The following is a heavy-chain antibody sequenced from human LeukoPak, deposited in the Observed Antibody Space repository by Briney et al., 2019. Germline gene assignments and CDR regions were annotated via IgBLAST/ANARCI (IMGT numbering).Heavy chain of an antibody. J-gene: IGHJ4*02. Sequence: PSETLSLTCTVSGGSISSSSYYWGWIRQPPGKGLEWIGSIYYSGSTYYNPSLKSRVTISVDTSKNQFSLKLSSVTAADTAVYYCARGPPLMVRGAYYLHWGQGTLVTVSS. V-gene: IGHV4-39*07. CDR2: IYYSGST. CDR3: ARGPPLMVRGAYYLH. D-gene: IGHD3-10*01. CDR1: GGSISSSSYY.